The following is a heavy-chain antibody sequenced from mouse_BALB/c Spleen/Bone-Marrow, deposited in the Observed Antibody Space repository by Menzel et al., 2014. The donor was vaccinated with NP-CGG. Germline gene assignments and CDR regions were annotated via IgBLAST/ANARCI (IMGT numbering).Heavy chain of an antibody. D-gene: IGHD1-3*01. CDR1: GFNIIYAY. CDR3: ARSPGEVNY. J-gene: IGHJ3*01. V-gene: IGHV14-3*02. Sequence: EVQLQQSGAEPVKPGASVKLSCTASGFNIIYAYIHWVKRRPEQGLEWIGRIYPANGNTNYDPKFQGKATITADTSSNTAYLHLNSLTSEDTAVYYCARSPGEVNYWGQGTLVTVSA. CDR2: IYPANGNT.